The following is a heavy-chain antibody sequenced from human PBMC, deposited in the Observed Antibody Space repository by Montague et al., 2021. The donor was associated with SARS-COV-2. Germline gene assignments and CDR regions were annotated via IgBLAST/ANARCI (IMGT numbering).Heavy chain of an antibody. Sequence: SETLSLTCAVYGGSFSGYHWNWIRQPPGKGLEWIGEINHGGITNYNPSLKSRLTISADTSKNQFSLKLTPVAAADTAVYYCARLRDGVVPSPILGVGPYYSYYFIDVWGKGPRSPSP. V-gene: IGHV4-34*01. D-gene: IGHD3-10*01. J-gene: IGHJ6*03. CDR3: ARLRDGVVPSPILGVGPYYSYYFIDV. CDR1: GGSFSGYH. CDR2: INHGGIT.